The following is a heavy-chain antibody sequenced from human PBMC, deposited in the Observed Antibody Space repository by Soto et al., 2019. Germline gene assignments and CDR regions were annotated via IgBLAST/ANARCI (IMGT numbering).Heavy chain of an antibody. D-gene: IGHD3-3*01. Sequence: GGSLRLSCAASGFTFSNAWMNWVRQAPGKGLEWVGSIKSKTDGGTTDYAAPVKGRFTISRDDSKNTLYLQMNSLKTEDTAVYYCTTLSITIFGVVLMDVWGQGTTVSVSS. CDR2: IKSKTDGGTT. V-gene: IGHV3-15*07. CDR1: GFTFSNAW. J-gene: IGHJ6*02. CDR3: TTLSITIFGVVLMDV.